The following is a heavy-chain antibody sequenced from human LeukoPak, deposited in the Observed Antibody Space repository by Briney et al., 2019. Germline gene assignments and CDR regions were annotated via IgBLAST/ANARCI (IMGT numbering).Heavy chain of an antibody. D-gene: IGHD6-13*01. V-gene: IGHV1-24*01. J-gene: IGHJ6*03. CDR2: FDPEDGET. Sequence: GASVKVSCKVSGYTLTELSMHWVRQAPGKGLEWMGGFDPEDGETIYAQRFQGRVTITTDESTSTAYMELSSLRSEDTAVYYCARLASSSWYYYYMDVWGKGTTVTVSS. CDR3: ARLASSSWYYYYMDV. CDR1: GYTLTELS.